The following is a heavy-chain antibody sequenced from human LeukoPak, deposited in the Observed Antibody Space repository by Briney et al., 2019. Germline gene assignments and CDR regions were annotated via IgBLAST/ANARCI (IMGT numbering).Heavy chain of an antibody. D-gene: IGHD6-19*01. Sequence: GGSLRLSCAASGFTVSSNYMSWVRQAPGKGLEWVSSIDYDGGSGHYADSVKGRFTISRDNSNNTLFLHLNSLRGEDTAVYYCTRNSGWYGLSWGQGTLVTVSS. V-gene: IGHV3-53*01. CDR3: TRNSGWYGLS. J-gene: IGHJ1*01. CDR1: GFTVSSNY. CDR2: IDYDGGSG.